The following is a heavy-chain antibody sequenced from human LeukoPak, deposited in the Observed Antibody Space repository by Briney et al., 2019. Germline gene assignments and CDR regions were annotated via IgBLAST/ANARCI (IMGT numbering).Heavy chain of an antibody. D-gene: IGHD2-21*02. CDR1: GFTFGDYA. CDR3: ARAVVAYCGGDCSTPGDY. J-gene: IGHJ4*02. CDR2: IRSKAYGGTT. Sequence: GGSLRLSCTASGFTFGDYAMSWVRQAPGKGLEWVGFIRSKAYGGTTEYAASVKGRFTISRDDSKSIAYLQMNSLKTEDTAVYYCARAVVAYCGGDCSTPGDYWGQGTPVTVSS. V-gene: IGHV3-49*04.